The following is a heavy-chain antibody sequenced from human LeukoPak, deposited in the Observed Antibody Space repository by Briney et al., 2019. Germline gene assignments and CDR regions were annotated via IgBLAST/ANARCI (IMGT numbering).Heavy chain of an antibody. V-gene: IGHV3-7*01. CDR1: GFTFSSYW. D-gene: IGHD2-15*01. CDR3: ARGYYCSGGSCTPTY. Sequence: GGSLRLSCAASGFTFSSYWMSWVRQAPGKGLEWVANIKQDGSEKYYVDSVKGRFTISSDNAKNSLYLQMNSLRAEDTAVYYCARGYYCSGGSCTPTYWGQGTLVTVSS. J-gene: IGHJ4*02. CDR2: IKQDGSEK.